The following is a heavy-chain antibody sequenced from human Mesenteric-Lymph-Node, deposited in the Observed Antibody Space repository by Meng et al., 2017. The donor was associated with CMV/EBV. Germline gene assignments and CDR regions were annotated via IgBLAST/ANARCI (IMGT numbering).Heavy chain of an antibody. J-gene: IGHJ6*02. CDR2: IYYIGST. V-gene: IGHV4-59*01. CDR1: GDSINNYY. D-gene: IGHD6-13*01. CDR3: AREYSSSWSLIYYYGMDV. Sequence: GSLRLSCTVSGDSINNYYWTWIRQPPGKGLEWIGYIYYIGSTDYNPSLKSRVTISVDTSKNQFSLKLSSVTAADTAVYYCAREYSSSWSLIYYYGMDVWGQGTTVTVSS.